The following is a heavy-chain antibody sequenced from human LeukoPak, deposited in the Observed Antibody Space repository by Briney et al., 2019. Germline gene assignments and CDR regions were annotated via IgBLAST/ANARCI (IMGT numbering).Heavy chain of an antibody. D-gene: IGHD5-18*01. CDR3: GREELWLLDY. J-gene: IGHJ4*02. CDR2: ISWNSDSI. V-gene: IGHV3-9*01. Sequence: GGSLRLSCAASGFTFGDYAMHWVRQAPGKGLEWVSGISWNSDSIGYADSVKGRFTISRDNAKNSLYLQMNSLRAEDTAVYYCGREELWLLDYWGQGTLVTLSS. CDR1: GFTFGDYA.